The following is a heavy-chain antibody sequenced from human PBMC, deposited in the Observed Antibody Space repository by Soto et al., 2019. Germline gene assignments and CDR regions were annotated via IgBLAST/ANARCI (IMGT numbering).Heavy chain of an antibody. Sequence: PGGSLRLSCAASGFTFSDYYMSWIRQAPGKGLEWVSYISSSGSTIYYADSVKGRFTISRDNAKNSLYLQMNSLRAEDTAVYYCARMSDSGYEGYYYYYGMDVWGQGTTVTVSS. CDR2: ISSSGSTI. CDR3: ARMSDSGYEGYYYYYGMDV. J-gene: IGHJ6*02. D-gene: IGHD5-12*01. CDR1: GFTFSDYY. V-gene: IGHV3-11*01.